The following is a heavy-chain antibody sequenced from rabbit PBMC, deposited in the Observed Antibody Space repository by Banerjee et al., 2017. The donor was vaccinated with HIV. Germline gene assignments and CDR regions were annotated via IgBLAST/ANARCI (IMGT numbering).Heavy chain of an antibody. V-gene: IGHV1S40*01. CDR1: GVSFSGNSY. J-gene: IGHJ3*01. CDR2: IDTGSSGFS. Sequence: QSLEESGGDLVKPGASLTLTCIASGVSFSGNSYMCWVRQAPGKGLEWIACIDTGSSGFSYFASWAKGRFTISKASSTPVTMQMTSLTAADTASYFCARDLAGVIGWNFYLWGQVSLVTVS. CDR3: ARDLAGVIGWNFYL. D-gene: IGHD4-1*01.